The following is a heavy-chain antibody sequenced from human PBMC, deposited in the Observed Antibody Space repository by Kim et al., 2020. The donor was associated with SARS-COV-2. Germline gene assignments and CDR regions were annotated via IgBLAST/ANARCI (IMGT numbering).Heavy chain of an antibody. D-gene: IGHD1-7*01. CDR1: GFTFSSYWSYW. CDR3: ARAGELIPDF. J-gene: IGHJ4*02. CDR2: INSDGSVT. Sequence: GGSLRLSCAASGFTFSSYWSYWMHWVRQAPVKGLVWVSHINSDGSVTNYADSVKGRFTISRDNAKNTLYLQMNSLRSEDTAMYYCARAGELIPDFWGQGTLGTVSS. V-gene: IGHV3-74*01.